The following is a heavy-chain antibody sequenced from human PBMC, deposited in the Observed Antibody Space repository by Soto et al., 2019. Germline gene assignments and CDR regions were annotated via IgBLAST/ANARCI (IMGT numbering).Heavy chain of an antibody. CDR1: GFPYIGYS. D-gene: IGHD6-6*01. V-gene: IGHV3-48*02. CDR2: IITISSTI. CDR3: SRPKYRSSSYGMDV. Sequence: PWRPLRHSFVSSGFPYIGYSINWVRQATGQQLDWASYIITISSTIYYAASVTSRFTISRYTPTNSLYLQMKRLRDDDTAVYYCSRPKYRSSSYGMDVWGQGTTVTVSS. J-gene: IGHJ6*02.